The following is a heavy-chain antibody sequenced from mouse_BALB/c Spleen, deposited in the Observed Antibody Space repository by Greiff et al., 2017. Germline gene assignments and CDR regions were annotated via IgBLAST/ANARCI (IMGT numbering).Heavy chain of an antibody. Sequence: QLQESGPELMKPGASVKISCKASGYSFTSYYMHWVKQSHGKSLEWIGYIDPFNGGTSYNQKFKGKATLTVDKSSSTAYMHLSSLTSEDSAVYYCARNRYSDYWGQGTTLTVSS. J-gene: IGHJ2*01. V-gene: IGHV1S135*01. CDR3: ARNRYSDY. CDR2: IDPFNGGT. CDR1: GYSFTSYY.